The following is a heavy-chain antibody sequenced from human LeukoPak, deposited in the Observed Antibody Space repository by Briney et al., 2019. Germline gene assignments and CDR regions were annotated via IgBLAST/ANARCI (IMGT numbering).Heavy chain of an antibody. CDR1: GGSMTNNTFY. V-gene: IGHV4-39*07. J-gene: IGHJ5*02. CDR2: IYHTGPT. D-gene: IGHD3-10*01. Sequence: PSETLSLTCTVPGGSMTNNTFYWGWIRQPPGKGLEWIGSIYHTGPTYYNPSLKSRVTISVDTSKNQFSLKLSSVTAADTAVYYCARVLIWFGQLQNWFDPWGPGTLVTVSS. CDR3: ARVLIWFGQLQNWFDP.